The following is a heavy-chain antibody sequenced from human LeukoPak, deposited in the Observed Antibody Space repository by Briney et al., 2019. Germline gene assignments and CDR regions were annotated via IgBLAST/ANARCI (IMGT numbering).Heavy chain of an antibody. V-gene: IGHV3-30*03. D-gene: IGHD6-13*01. CDR3: ARGDISWVAAPRRVDY. CDR2: ISYDGSNK. CDR1: GFTFSNYG. Sequence: GGSLRLSCAASGFTFSNYGMHWVRQAPGKGLEWVAVISYDGSNKYYADSVKGRFAISRDNSKNTLYLQMNSLRAEDTAVYYCARGDISWVAAPRRVDYWGQGTLVTVSS. J-gene: IGHJ4*02.